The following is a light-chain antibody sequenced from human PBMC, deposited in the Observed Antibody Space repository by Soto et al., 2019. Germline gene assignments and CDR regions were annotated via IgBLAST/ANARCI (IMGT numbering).Light chain of an antibody. CDR3: QQYDDLPLT. Sequence: DIQMTQSPSSLSASVGDRVTITCQATQDISNYLNWYQQKPGKAPKLLIYDASNLQTGVPSRFSAYRSETDFTFTISSLQPEDIATYYFQQYDDLPLTFGGGTKVDI. CDR2: DAS. J-gene: IGKJ4*01. CDR1: QDISNY. V-gene: IGKV1-33*01.